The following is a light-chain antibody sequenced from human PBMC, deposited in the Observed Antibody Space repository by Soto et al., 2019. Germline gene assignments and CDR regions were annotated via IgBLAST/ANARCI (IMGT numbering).Light chain of an antibody. Sequence: DIQRTQSPSSLYASVGDRFTLTCRASQGISNYLAWYQQKPGKVAKLLIYAAYTLQSGVTSRFSGSGSGTDFTLTISSLQPEDVATYYCQTYNNAPRTFGQGTKVDIK. CDR1: QGISNY. J-gene: IGKJ1*01. CDR3: QTYNNAPRT. CDR2: AAY. V-gene: IGKV1-27*01.